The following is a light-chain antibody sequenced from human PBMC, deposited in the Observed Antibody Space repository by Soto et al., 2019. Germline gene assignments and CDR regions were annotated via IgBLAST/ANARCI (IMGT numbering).Light chain of an antibody. J-gene: IGKJ2*01. Sequence: EIVMTQSPATLSVSPGERDTLSYRASQSVSTNLAWYQQKPGQAPRLLIYGASTRATGMPARFSGSGSGTEFTLTISSLQSEDFAVYYCQQYNNWPPYDFGQGTKLEIK. CDR1: QSVSTN. CDR3: QQYNNWPPYD. V-gene: IGKV3-15*01. CDR2: GAS.